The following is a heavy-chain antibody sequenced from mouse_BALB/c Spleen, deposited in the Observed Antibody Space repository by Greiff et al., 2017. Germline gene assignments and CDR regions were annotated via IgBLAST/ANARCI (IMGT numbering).Heavy chain of an antibody. CDR3: ARRGYDCSLPFAY. D-gene: IGHD2-3*01. Sequence: VQLQQSGAELVRPGALVKLSCKASGFNIKDYYMHWVKQRPEQGLEWIGWIDPENGNTIYDPKFQGKASITADTSSNTAYLQLSSLTSEDTAVYYCARRGYDCSLPFAYWGQGTLVTVSA. CDR1: GFNIKDYY. CDR2: IDPENGNT. V-gene: IGHV14-1*02. J-gene: IGHJ3*01.